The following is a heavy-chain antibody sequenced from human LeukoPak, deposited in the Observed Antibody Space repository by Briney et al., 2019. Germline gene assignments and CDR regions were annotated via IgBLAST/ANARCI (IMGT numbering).Heavy chain of an antibody. CDR2: INDSGST. J-gene: IGHJ4*02. CDR1: GFPFSNNA. Sequence: PGGSLRLSCAASGFPFSNNAMTWVRQPPGKGLEWIGEINDSGSTNYNPSLKSRVTMTVDASNKQFSLRLSSVTAVDTAVYYCARQKTGEDPDLGYCSGDGCYSFHYWGPGTLVTVSS. CDR3: ARQKTGEDPDLGYCSGDGCYSFHY. V-gene: IGHV4-34*01. D-gene: IGHD2-15*01.